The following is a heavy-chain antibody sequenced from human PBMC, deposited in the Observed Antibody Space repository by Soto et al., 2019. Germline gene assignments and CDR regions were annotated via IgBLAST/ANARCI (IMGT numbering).Heavy chain of an antibody. Sequence: SVKVSCKASGGTFSSYAISWVRQAPGQGLEWMGGIIPIFGTANYAQKFQGRVTITADKSTSTAYMELSSLRSEDTAVYYCARSRRYCSGGSCGAFDIWGQGTMVTVSS. CDR1: GGTFSSYA. CDR2: IIPIFGTA. D-gene: IGHD2-15*01. V-gene: IGHV1-69*06. J-gene: IGHJ3*02. CDR3: ARSRRYCSGGSCGAFDI.